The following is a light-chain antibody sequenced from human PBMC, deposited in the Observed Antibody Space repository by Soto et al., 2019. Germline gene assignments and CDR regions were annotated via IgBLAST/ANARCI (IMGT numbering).Light chain of an antibody. CDR2: HAS. J-gene: IGKJ4*01. V-gene: IGKV3-15*01. CDR1: QSVSNN. Sequence: EIVMTQSPATLSVSPGERVTLSCRASQSVSNNLAWYQQKPGQAPRLLIYHASTGATGIPARFSGSGSGTELTLTISSLQSEDFAVYYCQQYNKWPLTFGGGTKVEIK. CDR3: QQYNKWPLT.